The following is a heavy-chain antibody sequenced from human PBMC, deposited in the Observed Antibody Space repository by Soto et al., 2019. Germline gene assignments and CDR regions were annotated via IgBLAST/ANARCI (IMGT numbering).Heavy chain of an antibody. Sequence: PSETLSLTCTVSGGSISSYYWSWIRQPPGKGLEWIGYIYYSGSTNYNPSLKSRVTISVDTSKNQFSLKLSSVTAADTAVYYCARDYRIAAAGTFYYYGMDVWGQGTTVTVSS. J-gene: IGHJ6*02. CDR2: IYYSGST. CDR3: ARDYRIAAAGTFYYYGMDV. V-gene: IGHV4-59*01. D-gene: IGHD6-13*01. CDR1: GGSISSYY.